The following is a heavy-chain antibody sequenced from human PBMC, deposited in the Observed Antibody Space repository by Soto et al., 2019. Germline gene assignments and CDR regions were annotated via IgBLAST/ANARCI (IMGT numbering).Heavy chain of an antibody. CDR1: GGSFSGYF. Sequence: PSETLSLTCVFYGGSFSGYFWSWIRQSPGRGLEWIGEINHSGRTNYNPSLKSRVSISVDTSNNRFSLKMSSVTAADTAVYYCARGGYFDSWGQGTLVTVSS. J-gene: IGHJ4*02. CDR2: INHSGRT. V-gene: IGHV4-34*01. CDR3: ARGGYFDS. D-gene: IGHD6-13*01.